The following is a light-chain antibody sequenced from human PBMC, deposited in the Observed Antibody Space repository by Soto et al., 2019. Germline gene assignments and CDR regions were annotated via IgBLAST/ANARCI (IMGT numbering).Light chain of an antibody. Sequence: EIVMTQSPATLSVSPGERGTLSCRASQSVSSNLAWYQQKPGQAPRLLIYGASTRATGIPARFSGSGSGTECTLTISSLQSEDFAVYYCQQYNNWPPMAFGQGTKVDIK. V-gene: IGKV3-15*01. CDR1: QSVSSN. CDR3: QQYNNWPPMA. J-gene: IGKJ1*01. CDR2: GAS.